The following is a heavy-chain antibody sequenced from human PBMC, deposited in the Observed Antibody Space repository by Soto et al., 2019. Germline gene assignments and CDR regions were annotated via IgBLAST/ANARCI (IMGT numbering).Heavy chain of an antibody. CDR2: ILYDGSNK. CDR3: ASVEYTSGSDY. Sequence: GGSLRLSCEALGFTFGNYGMHWPRQAPGKGLEWVAAILYDGSNKYYADSVKGRFTISRDNSKNTLYLQMNSLRAEDTAMYYCASVEYTSGSDYWGQGTLVTVSS. V-gene: IGHV3-33*01. CDR1: GFTFGNYG. J-gene: IGHJ4*02. D-gene: IGHD5-18*01.